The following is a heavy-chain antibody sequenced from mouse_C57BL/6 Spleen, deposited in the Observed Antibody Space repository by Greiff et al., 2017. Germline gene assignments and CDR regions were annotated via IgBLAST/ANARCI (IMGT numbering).Heavy chain of an antibody. V-gene: IGHV1-50*01. J-gene: IGHJ2*01. Sequence: VQLQQPGAELVKPGASVKLSCKASGYTFTSYWMQWVKQRPGQGLEWIGEIDPSDSYTNYNQKFKGKATLTVDTSSSTAYMQLISLTSEDSAVYYCARRYYGSSIDYWGQGTTLTVSS. CDR2: IDPSDSYT. CDR1: GYTFTSYW. CDR3: ARRYYGSSIDY. D-gene: IGHD1-1*01.